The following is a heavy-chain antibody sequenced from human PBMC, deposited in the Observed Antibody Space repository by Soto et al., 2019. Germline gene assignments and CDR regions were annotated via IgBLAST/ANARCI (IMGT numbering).Heavy chain of an antibody. Sequence: QVQLQESGPGLVKPSETLSLTCTVSGGSFSNYFWSWIRQPPGKGLEWIGYILHSGSTIYNPSLKSRVTISVDPSKNPFSLRLRSVTAADTAVYYCARSGTGTVSLFYYYGLDVWGQGTTVTVSS. CDR2: ILHSGST. D-gene: IGHD1-7*01. V-gene: IGHV4-59*01. CDR3: ARSGTGTVSLFYYYGLDV. J-gene: IGHJ6*02. CDR1: GGSFSNYF.